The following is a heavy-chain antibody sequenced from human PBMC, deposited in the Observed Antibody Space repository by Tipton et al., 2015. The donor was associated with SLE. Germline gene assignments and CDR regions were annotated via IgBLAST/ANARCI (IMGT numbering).Heavy chain of an antibody. D-gene: IGHD4-11*01. Sequence: SLRLSCAASGFTFRSCSMNWVRQAPGKGLEWVSLLYAGTATYYGDSVKGRFTISRDNAKSSLYLQMNSLRVEDTAVYYCATNQAYRIDYWGQGILVTVFS. J-gene: IGHJ4*02. CDR1: GFTFRSCS. CDR3: ATNQAYRIDY. V-gene: IGHV3-21*01. CDR2: LYAGTAT.